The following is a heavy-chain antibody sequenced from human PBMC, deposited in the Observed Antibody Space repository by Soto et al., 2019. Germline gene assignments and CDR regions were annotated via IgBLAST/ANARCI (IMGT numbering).Heavy chain of an antibody. Sequence: GGSLRLSCAASGFTFNLFTFHWVRQAPGRGLEWVAVVSHVDDNKYYADSVKGRFNISRDASKNILFLQMGSLRVDDTAVYYCAGGVVISFFDFWGQGSQVTVSS. CDR2: VSHVDDNK. J-gene: IGHJ4*02. CDR1: GFTFNLFT. V-gene: IGHV3-30*14. D-gene: IGHD3-16*02. CDR3: AGGVVISFFDF.